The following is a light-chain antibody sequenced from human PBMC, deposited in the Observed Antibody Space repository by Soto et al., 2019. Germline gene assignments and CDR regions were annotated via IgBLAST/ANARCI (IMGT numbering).Light chain of an antibody. CDR1: QSISSS. CDR3: QQSYNTPLT. CDR2: TAS. V-gene: IGKV1-39*01. Sequence: DIQMTQSPSFLSASVGDRVTITCRASQSISSSLNWYQQKPGKPPKLLIYTASTLQSGVPSRFSGSGSGTDFTLTISSLQPEDFATYYCQQSYNTPLTFGGGTKVEIQ. J-gene: IGKJ4*01.